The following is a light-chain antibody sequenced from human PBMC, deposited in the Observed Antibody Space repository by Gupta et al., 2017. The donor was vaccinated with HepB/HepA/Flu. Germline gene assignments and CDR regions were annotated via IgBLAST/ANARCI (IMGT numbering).Light chain of an antibody. CDR2: AAS. V-gene: IGKV1-39*01. J-gene: IGKJ1*01. Sequence: DIQMTQSQSSLSASVADRVTITCRASQRISSYLNWYQQKPGKAPKLLIYAASRLQSGVPSRFSGSGSGTDFTLTISRLQPEDFATYYCQQSYSTPRTFGQGTKVEIK. CDR3: QQSYSTPRT. CDR1: QRISSY.